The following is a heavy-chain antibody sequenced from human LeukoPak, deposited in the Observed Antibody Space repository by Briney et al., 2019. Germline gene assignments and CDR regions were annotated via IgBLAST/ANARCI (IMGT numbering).Heavy chain of an antibody. CDR1: GFTFSSYA. V-gene: IGHV3-30-3*01. J-gene: IGHJ4*02. Sequence: GGSLRLSCAASGFTFSSYAMHWVRQAPGKGLEWVAVISYDGSNKYYADSVKGRFTISRDNSKNTLYLQMNSLRAEDTAVYYCARTGGFDYWGQGTPVTVSS. CDR2: ISYDGSNK. CDR3: ARTGGFDY.